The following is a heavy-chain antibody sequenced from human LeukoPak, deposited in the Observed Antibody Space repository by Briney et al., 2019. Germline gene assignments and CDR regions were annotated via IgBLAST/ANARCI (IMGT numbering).Heavy chain of an antibody. V-gene: IGHV1-2*02. CDR3: TRPPTITTWRIFDF. CDR1: GYTFTACF. J-gene: IGHJ4*02. D-gene: IGHD4-11*01. CDR2: INPNSGAT. Sequence: ASVKVSCKASGYTFTACFIHWVRQAPGQGLEWMGWINPNSGATHYEWNFQGRVTMTRDTSISTAYMELSSLRSDDTAVYYCTRPPTITTWRIFDFWGQGTLVTVSS.